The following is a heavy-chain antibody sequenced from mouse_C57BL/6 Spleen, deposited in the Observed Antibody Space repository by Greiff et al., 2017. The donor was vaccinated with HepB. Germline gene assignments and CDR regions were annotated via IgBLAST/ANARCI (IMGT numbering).Heavy chain of an antibody. V-gene: IGHV1-69*01. CDR2: IDPSDSYT. CDR1: GCTFTSYW. Sequence: QVQLQQPGAELVMPGASVKLSCKASGCTFTSYWMHWVKQRPGQGLEWIGEIDPSDSYTNYNQKFKGKSTLTVDKSSSTAYMQLSSLTSEDSAVYYCARFYGNSYFDYWGQGTTLTVSS. D-gene: IGHD2-1*01. CDR3: ARFYGNSYFDY. J-gene: IGHJ2*01.